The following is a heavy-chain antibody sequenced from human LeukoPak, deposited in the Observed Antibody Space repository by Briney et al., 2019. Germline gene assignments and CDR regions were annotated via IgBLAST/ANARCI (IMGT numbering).Heavy chain of an antibody. D-gene: IGHD3-10*01. CDR2: INSDGSST. J-gene: IGHJ4*02. CDR3: ARGPTWFGELLGFDY. Sequence: GGSLRLSCAASGFTFSSYWMHWVRQAPGKGLVWVSRINSDGSSTSYADSVEGRFTISRDNAKNTLYLQMNSLRAEDTAVYYCARGPTWFGELLGFDYWGQGTLVTVSS. V-gene: IGHV3-74*01. CDR1: GFTFSSYW.